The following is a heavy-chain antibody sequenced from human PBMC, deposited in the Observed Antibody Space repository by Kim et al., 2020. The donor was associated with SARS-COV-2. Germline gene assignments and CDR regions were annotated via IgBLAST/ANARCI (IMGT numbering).Heavy chain of an antibody. CDR2: NK. D-gene: IGHD1-1*01. Sequence: NKYYADSVKGRFTISRDNSKNTLYLQMNSLRAEDTAVYYCARDGMATDGYWGQGTLVTVSS. V-gene: IGHV3-30*01. J-gene: IGHJ4*02. CDR3: ARDGMATDGY.